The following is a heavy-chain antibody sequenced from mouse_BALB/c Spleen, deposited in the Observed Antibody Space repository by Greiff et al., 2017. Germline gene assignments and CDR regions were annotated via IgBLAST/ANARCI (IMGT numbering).Heavy chain of an antibody. CDR2: ISYDGSN. CDR3: ARERYDGAMDY. CDR1: GYSITSGYY. D-gene: IGHD2-14*01. V-gene: IGHV3-6*02. J-gene: IGHJ4*01. Sequence: EVQLQQSGPGLVKPSQSLSLTCSVTGYSITSGYYWNWIRQFPGNKLEWMGYISYDGSNNYNPSLKNRISITRDTAKNQFFLKLNSVTTEDTATYYCARERYDGAMDYWGQGTSVTVSS.